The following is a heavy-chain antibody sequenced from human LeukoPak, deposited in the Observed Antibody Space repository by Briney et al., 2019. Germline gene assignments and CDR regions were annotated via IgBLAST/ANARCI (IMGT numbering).Heavy chain of an antibody. V-gene: IGHV4-31*03. J-gene: IGHJ4*02. Sequence: SETLSLTCTVSGGSISSGGYYWSWIRQHPGKGLEWIGYIYYSGSTYDNPSLKSRITISVDTSKNQFSLKLSSVTAADTAVYYCARCGKDGDYVQNWGQGTLVTVSS. CDR2: IYYSGST. CDR3: ARCGKDGDYVQN. D-gene: IGHD4-17*01. CDR1: GGSISSGGYY.